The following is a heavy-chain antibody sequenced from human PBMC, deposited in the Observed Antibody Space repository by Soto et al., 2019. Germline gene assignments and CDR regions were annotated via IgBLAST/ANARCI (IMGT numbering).Heavy chain of an antibody. J-gene: IGHJ6*02. CDR1: GGSFSGYY. CDR3: ARVLSSGLYYYYYGMDV. Sequence: SETLSLTCAVYGGSFSGYYWSWIRQPPGKGLEWIGEINHSGSTNYNPSLKSRVTISVDTSKNQFSLKLSSVTAADTAVYYCARVLSSGLYYYYYGMDVWGQGTTVTVSS. D-gene: IGHD6-19*01. CDR2: INHSGST. V-gene: IGHV4-34*01.